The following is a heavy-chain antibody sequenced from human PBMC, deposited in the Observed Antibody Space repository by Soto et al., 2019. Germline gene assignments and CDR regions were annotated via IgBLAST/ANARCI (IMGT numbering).Heavy chain of an antibody. Sequence: VQLVESGGGVVQPGRSLRLSCAASGFTFSDYAVHWVRQAPGNGLERVAVVSHDGRNTHYADSVKGRFTISRDSSKSTVSLEVTCVRAEDTAVFYSAKGGRQRLVTSGFNYWGQGALVTVSS. CDR3: AKGGRQRLVTSGFNY. CDR1: GFTFSDYA. J-gene: IGHJ4*02. CDR2: VSHDGRNT. V-gene: IGHV3-30*18. D-gene: IGHD6-19*01.